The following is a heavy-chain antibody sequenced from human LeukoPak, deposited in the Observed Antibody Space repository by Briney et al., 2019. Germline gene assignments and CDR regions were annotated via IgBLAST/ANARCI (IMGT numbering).Heavy chain of an antibody. CDR3: TRVGYIDEGIDY. D-gene: IGHD5-24*01. V-gene: IGHV3-7*04. CDR1: GFPFSSYW. CDR2: IKQDGSKK. J-gene: IGHJ4*02. Sequence: GGSLRLSCVASGFPFSSYWMTWVRQAPRKGLEWVANIKQDGSKKSYVDSVKGRFTISRDNAKNSLYLQMNSLRAEDTAIYYCTRVGYIDEGIDYWGQGTLVTVSS.